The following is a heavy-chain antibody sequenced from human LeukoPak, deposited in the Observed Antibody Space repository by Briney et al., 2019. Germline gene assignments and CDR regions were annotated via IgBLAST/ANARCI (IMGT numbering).Heavy chain of an antibody. CDR2: INSDGSAT. CDR3: ARDPYCGGDCQR. V-gene: IGHV3-74*01. CDR1: GFTFSTYW. D-gene: IGHD2-21*02. Sequence: GGSLRLSCAASGFTFSTYWMHWVRQAPGKGLEWVSRINSDGSATNYADAVQGRFTISRDNGKSTLYLQMNRLRAEDTAVYYCARDPYCGGDCQRWGQGTLVTVSS. J-gene: IGHJ4*02.